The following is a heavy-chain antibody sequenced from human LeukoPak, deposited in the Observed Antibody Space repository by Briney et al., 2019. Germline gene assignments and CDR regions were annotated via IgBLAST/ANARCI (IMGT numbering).Heavy chain of an antibody. J-gene: IGHJ4*02. CDR2: MSYDGSDK. Sequence: GGSLRLSCAASGFTFSRSGMHWVRQAPGKGLEWVAVMSYDGSDKYYADSVKGRFTISRDNSKNTLYLQMNSLRAEDTAVYYCARDEGGTQVWLLLDYWGQGTLVTVSS. D-gene: IGHD5-18*01. CDR3: ARDEGGTQVWLLLDY. V-gene: IGHV3-30*03. CDR1: GFTFSRSG.